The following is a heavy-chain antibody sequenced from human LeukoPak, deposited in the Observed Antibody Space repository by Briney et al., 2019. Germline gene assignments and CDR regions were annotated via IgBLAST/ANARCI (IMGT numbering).Heavy chain of an antibody. CDR1: GLTFGNAW. V-gene: IGHV3-15*01. D-gene: IGHD3-22*01. J-gene: IGHJ4*02. CDR2: IISKTSGGTT. Sequence: PGGSRTLSCAASGLTFGNAWMAWVRQAPGKGLEWVGRIISKTSGGTTDHAAPVKGRFTISRGDSKRTLYLQMNSLKTEDPAQYYCTTYRYYYGSTGYSYFDFWGRGTLVTVSS. CDR3: TTYRYYYGSTGYSYFDF.